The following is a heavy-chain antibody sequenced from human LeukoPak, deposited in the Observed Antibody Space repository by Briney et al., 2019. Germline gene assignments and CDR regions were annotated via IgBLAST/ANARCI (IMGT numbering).Heavy chain of an antibody. Sequence: ASVKVSCKASGYTFTGYYMHWVRQAPGQGLEWMGWINPNSGGTNYAQKFQGRVTMTRDTSISTAYMELSRLRSDDTAVYYCARDRRGSYPYYFDYWGQGTLVTVSS. CDR1: GYTFTGYY. CDR2: INPNSGGT. V-gene: IGHV1-2*02. CDR3: ARDRRGSYPYYFDY. J-gene: IGHJ4*02. D-gene: IGHD1-26*01.